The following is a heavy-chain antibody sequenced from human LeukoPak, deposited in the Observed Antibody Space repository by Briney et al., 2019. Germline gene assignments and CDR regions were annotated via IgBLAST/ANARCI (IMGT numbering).Heavy chain of an antibody. D-gene: IGHD4-17*01. CDR3: AKRVTVTTKYFDS. CDR2: IGTGGET. V-gene: IGHV3-23*01. Sequence: GGSLRLSCAASGFIFSAYAMSWVRQAPGQGLEWISVIGTGGETHYADSVRGRFTISRSNFKNTLYLQMNSLRAEDTAVYYCAKRVTVTTKYFDSWGQGALVTVSS. CDR1: GFIFSAYA. J-gene: IGHJ4*02.